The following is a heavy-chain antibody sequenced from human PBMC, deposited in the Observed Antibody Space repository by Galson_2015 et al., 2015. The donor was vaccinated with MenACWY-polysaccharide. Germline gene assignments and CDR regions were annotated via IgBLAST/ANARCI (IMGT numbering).Heavy chain of an antibody. CDR2: ISGSGIDI. J-gene: IGHJ4*02. Sequence: SLRLSCAASGFSMTSYAVNWVRQAPGKGLEWVGVISGSGIDIRYADSVKGRITISRDTSKSTLYLQMDSVRAEDTAKYYCAKSSQWGAAAVGSFDHWGQGTLVTVSS. CDR3: AKSSQWGAAAVGSFDH. V-gene: IGHV3-23*01. CDR1: GFSMTSYA. D-gene: IGHD6-13*01.